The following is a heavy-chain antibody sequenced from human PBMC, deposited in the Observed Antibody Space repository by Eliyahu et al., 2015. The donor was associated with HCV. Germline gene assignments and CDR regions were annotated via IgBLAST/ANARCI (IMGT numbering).Heavy chain of an antibody. CDR3: ARELIAVAGSKVYYYYGMDV. CDR1: GXSISSSY. D-gene: IGHD6-19*01. J-gene: IGHJ6*02. CDR2: IYYSGST. V-gene: IGHV4-59*01. Sequence: QVQLQESGPGLVKPSXTLSLTXTVSGXSISSSYXXWIRQPPGKGLEWIGYIYYSGSTNYNPSLKSRVTISVDTSKNQFSLKLSSVTAADTAVYYCARELIAVAGSKVYYYYGMDVWGQGTTVTVSS.